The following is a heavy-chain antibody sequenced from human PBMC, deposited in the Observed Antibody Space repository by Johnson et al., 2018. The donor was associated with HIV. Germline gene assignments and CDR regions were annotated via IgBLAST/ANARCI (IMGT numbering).Heavy chain of an antibody. CDR2: IHSGGST. D-gene: IGHD3-22*01. V-gene: IGHV3-66*01. J-gene: IGHJ3*02. Sequence: VQLVESGGGLVQPGGSLRLSCAASGFTDSSNYMTWVRQAPGKGLEWVSVIHSGGSTYYADSVQGSFTISKDNSKNTLYLQMNSLRAEDTAVYYCARENSYYNDSSGYPDTFDIWGQGTMVTVSS. CDR1: GFTDSSNY. CDR3: ARENSYYNDSSGYPDTFDI.